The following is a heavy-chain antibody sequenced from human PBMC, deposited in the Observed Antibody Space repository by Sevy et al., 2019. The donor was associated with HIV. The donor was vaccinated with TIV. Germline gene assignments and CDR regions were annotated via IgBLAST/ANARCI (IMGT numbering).Heavy chain of an antibody. Sequence: GGSLRLSCAASGFTFSSYWMHWVRQAPGKGLVWVSLINSDGSSTNYADSVKGRFTISRDNAKNTLYLQMNSLRAEDTAVYFCARVGLGYDTSGVDYWVQGTLVTVSS. D-gene: IGHD3-22*01. CDR1: GFTFSSYW. V-gene: IGHV3-74*01. CDR3: ARVGLGYDTSGVDY. J-gene: IGHJ4*02. CDR2: INSDGSST.